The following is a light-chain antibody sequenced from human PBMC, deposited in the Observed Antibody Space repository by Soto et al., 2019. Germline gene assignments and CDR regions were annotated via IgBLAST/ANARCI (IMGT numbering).Light chain of an antibody. CDR1: SSDVGGYNY. CDR3: XSXXXXXXXI. Sequence: QSALTQPPSASGSPGQSVTISCTGTSSDVGGYNYVSWYQQHPGKAPKLMIYDVSERPSGVPDRFSGSKSGNTASLTVSGXXXXXXAXYYCXSXXXXXXXIFGXGT. J-gene: IGLJ2*01. V-gene: IGLV2-8*01. CDR2: DVS.